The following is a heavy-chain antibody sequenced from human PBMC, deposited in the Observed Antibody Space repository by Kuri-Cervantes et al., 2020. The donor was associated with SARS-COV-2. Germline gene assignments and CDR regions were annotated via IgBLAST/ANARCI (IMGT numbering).Heavy chain of an antibody. Sequence: LSLTCAASGFNVSRKYMNWVRQAPGKGLEWVSSISSSSSYIYYADSVKGRFTISRDNAKNSLYLQMNSLRAEDTAVYYCARGSGVAGTGAFDIWGQGTMVTVSS. CDR1: GFNVSRKY. V-gene: IGHV3-21*01. CDR3: ARGSGVAGTGAFDI. J-gene: IGHJ3*02. CDR2: ISSSSSYI. D-gene: IGHD6-19*01.